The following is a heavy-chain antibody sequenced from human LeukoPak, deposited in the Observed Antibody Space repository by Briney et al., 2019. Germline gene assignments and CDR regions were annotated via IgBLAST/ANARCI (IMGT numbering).Heavy chain of an antibody. D-gene: IGHD1-26*01. Sequence: SETLSLTCTVSGGSISSSSYYWGWIRQPPGKGLEWIGSIYYSGSTYYNPSLKSRVTISVDTSKNQFSLKLSSVTAADTAVYYCARPRGATTTRGWTLGAFDIWGQGTMVTVSS. CDR1: GGSISSSSYY. J-gene: IGHJ3*02. CDR3: ARPRGATTTRGWTLGAFDI. V-gene: IGHV4-39*07. CDR2: IYYSGST.